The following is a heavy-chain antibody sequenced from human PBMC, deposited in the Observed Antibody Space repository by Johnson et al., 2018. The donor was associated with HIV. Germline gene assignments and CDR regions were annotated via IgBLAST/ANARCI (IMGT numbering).Heavy chain of an antibody. J-gene: IGHJ3*02. CDR1: GFTFDDYG. V-gene: IGHV3-20*04. D-gene: IGHD1-1*01. CDR3: AREELEPDVFDI. Sequence: GGSLRLSCAASGFTFDDYGMSWVRQGPGKGLEWVSGINWNGGSTGYADSVEGRFTISRDNAKNSLYLQMNSLRAEDTAVYYCAREELEPDVFDIWGQGTMVTVSS. CDR2: INWNGGST.